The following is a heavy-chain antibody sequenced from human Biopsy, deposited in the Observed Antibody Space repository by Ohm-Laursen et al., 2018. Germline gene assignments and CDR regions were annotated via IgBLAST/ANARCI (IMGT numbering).Heavy chain of an antibody. CDR2: MNPNSGNT. Sequence: ASVKVSCKASGYTFNTYDINWVRQAAGQGPEWMGWMNPNSGNTGFAQKFQGRITMTRSTSITTAYMELTNLRSEDTVVYYCAREGAFGDTDAYYGLDVWGLGTTVTVSS. CDR1: GYTFNTYD. CDR3: AREGAFGDTDAYYGLDV. V-gene: IGHV1-8*01. D-gene: IGHD3-16*01. J-gene: IGHJ6*02.